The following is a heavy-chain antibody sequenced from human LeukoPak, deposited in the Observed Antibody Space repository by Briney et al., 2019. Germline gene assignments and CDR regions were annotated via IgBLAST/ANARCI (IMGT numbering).Heavy chain of an antibody. CDR2: ISYDGSNK. Sequence: PGGSLRLSCAASGFTFSSYAIHGLRHAPGKALEGVADISYDGSNKYYADSVKGRFTISRDNSKNTLYLQMNSLRAEDTAVYYCAREGFGGFCSSTSCLFDYWGQGTLVTVSS. V-gene: IGHV3-30-3*01. CDR3: AREGFGGFCSSTSCLFDY. D-gene: IGHD2-2*01. J-gene: IGHJ4*02. CDR1: GFTFSSYA.